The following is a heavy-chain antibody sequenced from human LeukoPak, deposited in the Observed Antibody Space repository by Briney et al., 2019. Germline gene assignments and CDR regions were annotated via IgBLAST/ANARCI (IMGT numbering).Heavy chain of an antibody. CDR1: GFTFSSYA. CDR2: ISYDGSNK. J-gene: IGHJ6*02. D-gene: IGHD2-2*01. Sequence: GGSLRLSCAASGFTFSSYAMHWVRQAPGKGLEWVAVISYDGSNKYYADSAKGRFTISRDNSKNTLYLQMNSLRAEDTAVYYCARDASYLYYYYYGMDVWGQGTTVTVSS. V-gene: IGHV3-30*04. CDR3: ARDASYLYYYYYGMDV.